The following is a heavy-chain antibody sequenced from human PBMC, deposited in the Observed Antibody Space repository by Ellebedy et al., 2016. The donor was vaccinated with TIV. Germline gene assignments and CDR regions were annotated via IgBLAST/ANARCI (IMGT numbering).Heavy chain of an antibody. CDR1: AASISNSDYY. CDR2: TYYSGSA. J-gene: IGHJ5*02. Sequence: MPSETLSPTCTLPAASISNSDYYWNWLRQPPRTGLEWIGSTYYSGSAYYNPSLKSRVTVSVDTSKNQFPLNLSSVTAADTAVYYCARDPALPRGRFDTWGQGTLVTVSS. CDR3: ARDPALPRGRFDT. V-gene: IGHV4-39*06.